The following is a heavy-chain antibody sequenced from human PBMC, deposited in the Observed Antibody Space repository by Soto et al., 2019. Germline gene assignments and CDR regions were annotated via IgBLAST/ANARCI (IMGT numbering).Heavy chain of an antibody. Sequence: SETPSLTCTVSGGSISSYYWSWIRQPPGKGLEWIGYIYYSGSTNYNPSLKSRVTISVDTSKNQFSLKLSSVTAADTAVYYCARLNGDYDYVWGSYRFFDYWGQGTLVTVSS. J-gene: IGHJ4*02. CDR2: IYYSGST. CDR3: ARLNGDYDYVWGSYRFFDY. V-gene: IGHV4-59*01. CDR1: GGSISSYY. D-gene: IGHD3-16*02.